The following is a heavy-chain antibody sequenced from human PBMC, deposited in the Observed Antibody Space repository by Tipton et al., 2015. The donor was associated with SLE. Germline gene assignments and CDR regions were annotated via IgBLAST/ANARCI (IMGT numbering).Heavy chain of an antibody. CDR2: IYTSGST. J-gene: IGHJ4*02. D-gene: IGHD2-15*01. Sequence: TLSLTCTVSGGSISSGSCYWSWIRQPAGKGLEWIGRIYTSGSTNYNPSLKSRVTISVDTSKNQFSLKLSSVTAADTAVYYCARELGVVVAATGGSYFDYWGQGTLVTVSS. CDR3: ARELGVVVAATGGSYFDY. V-gene: IGHV4-61*02. CDR1: GGSISSGSCY.